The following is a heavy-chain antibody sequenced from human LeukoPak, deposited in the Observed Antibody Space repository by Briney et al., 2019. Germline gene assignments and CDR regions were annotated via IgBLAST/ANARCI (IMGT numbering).Heavy chain of an antibody. Sequence: ASVKVSCKASGYTFTGYYMHWVRQAPGQGLEWMGIINPSGGSTSYAQKFQGRVTMTRDTSTSTVYMELSSLRSEDTAVYYCARDLKSEGYFDWLPKQGRHWFDPWGQGTLVTVSS. CDR2: INPSGGST. CDR1: GYTFTGYY. V-gene: IGHV1-46*01. CDR3: ARDLKSEGYFDWLPKQGRHWFDP. J-gene: IGHJ5*02. D-gene: IGHD3-9*01.